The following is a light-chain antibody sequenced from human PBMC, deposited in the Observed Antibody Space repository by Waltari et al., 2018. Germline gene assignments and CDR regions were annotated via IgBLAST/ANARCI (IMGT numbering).Light chain of an antibody. V-gene: IGKV4-1*01. CDR1: QDLFYGSNDKNY. J-gene: IGKJ1*01. CDR3: QQYYATPWT. Sequence: DIVMTQSPDSLAVSLGERVTINCKSSQDLFYGSNDKNYLTWYQQKPGQPPKLLIYWASTRESGVPDRFSGSGSGTDFSLTISGLQAEDVAVYYCQQYYATPWTFGQGP. CDR2: WAS.